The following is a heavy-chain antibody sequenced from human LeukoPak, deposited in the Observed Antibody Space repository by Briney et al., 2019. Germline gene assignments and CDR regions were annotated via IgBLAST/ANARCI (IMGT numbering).Heavy chain of an antibody. Sequence: PGGSLRLSCVASGFTFSTYNMIWVRQAPGKGLECLSYISGASDNIWYADSVRGRFTVSRDNAKNSLYLQMNSLRAEDTAVYYCAKGVGYCSGGSCQQFDYWGQGTLVTVSS. CDR3: AKGVGYCSGGSCQQFDY. CDR1: GFTFSTYN. J-gene: IGHJ4*02. CDR2: ISGASDNI. D-gene: IGHD2-15*01. V-gene: IGHV3-48*01.